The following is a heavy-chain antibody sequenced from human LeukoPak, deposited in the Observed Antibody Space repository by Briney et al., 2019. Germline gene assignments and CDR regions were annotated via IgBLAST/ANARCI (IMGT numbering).Heavy chain of an antibody. Sequence: PGGPLRLSCAASGFTFSSYAMSWVRQAPGKGLEWVSAISGSGGSTYYADSVKGRFTISRDNSKNTLYLQMNSLRAEDTAVYYCAKQGYDILTGYPVGRDYWGQGTLVTVSS. CDR2: ISGSGGST. J-gene: IGHJ4*02. CDR3: AKQGYDILTGYPVGRDY. CDR1: GFTFSSYA. D-gene: IGHD3-9*01. V-gene: IGHV3-23*01.